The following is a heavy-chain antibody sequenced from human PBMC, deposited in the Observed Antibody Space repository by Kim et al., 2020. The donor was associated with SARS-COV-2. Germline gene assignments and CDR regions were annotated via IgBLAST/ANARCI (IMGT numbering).Heavy chain of an antibody. D-gene: IGHD3-10*01. CDR2: INTNTGNP. CDR3: ARLFVEETMVRGVIWWFDP. V-gene: IGHV7-4-1*02. CDR1: GYTFTSYA. J-gene: IGHJ5*02. Sequence: ASVKVSCKASGYTFTSYAMNWVRQAPGQGLEWMGWINTNTGNPTYAQGFTGRFVFSLDTSVSTAYLQISSLKAEDTAVYYCARLFVEETMVRGVIWWFDPWGQGTLVTVSS.